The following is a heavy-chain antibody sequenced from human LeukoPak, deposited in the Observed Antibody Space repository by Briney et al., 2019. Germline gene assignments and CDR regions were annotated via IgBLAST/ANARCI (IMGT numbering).Heavy chain of an antibody. CDR2: ISPDGRET. J-gene: IGHJ4*02. D-gene: IGHD3-16*01. CDR1: GFSSSTSW. Sequence: GSLRLSCAASGFSSSTSWMNWLRQAPGKGLEWVANISPDGRETYYVDSVTGRFTISRDNAKNSLYLQMNSLRADDTAVYYCARVSLMIDFDYWGQGSLVTVSS. V-gene: IGHV3-7*01. CDR3: ARVSLMIDFDY.